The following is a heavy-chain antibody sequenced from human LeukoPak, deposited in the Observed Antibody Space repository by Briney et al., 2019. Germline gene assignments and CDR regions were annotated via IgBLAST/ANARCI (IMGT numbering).Heavy chain of an antibody. Sequence: GGSLRLSCAASGFTFSTYWMSWVRQAPGKGLEWVANINQDGSEKSYADSVKGRFTISRDNAKKSLYLQMNSMRAEDTAVYYCARDRVNYFGYWGQGTLVTVSS. J-gene: IGHJ4*02. CDR3: ARDRVNYFGY. V-gene: IGHV3-7*01. D-gene: IGHD3-10*01. CDR1: GFTFSTYW. CDR2: INQDGSEK.